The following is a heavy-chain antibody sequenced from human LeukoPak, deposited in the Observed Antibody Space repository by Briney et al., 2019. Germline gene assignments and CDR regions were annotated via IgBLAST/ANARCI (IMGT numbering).Heavy chain of an antibody. CDR2: INHSGST. J-gene: IGHJ5*02. CDR1: GGSFSGYY. V-gene: IGHV4-34*01. Sequence: PSETLSLTCAVYGGSFSGYYWSWIRQPPGKGLEWIGEINHSGSTNYNPSLKSRVTISVDTSKNQFSLKLSSVTAADTAVYYCAKGGRYCSSTSCYIRGRFDPWGQGTLVTVSS. D-gene: IGHD2-2*02. CDR3: AKGGRYCSSTSCYIRGRFDP.